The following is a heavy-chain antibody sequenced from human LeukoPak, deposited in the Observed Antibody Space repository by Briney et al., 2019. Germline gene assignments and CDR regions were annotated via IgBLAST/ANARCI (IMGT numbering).Heavy chain of an antibody. D-gene: IGHD2-2*01. CDR2: ISAYNGNT. J-gene: IGHJ4*02. CDR1: GYTFTSYG. V-gene: IGHV1-18*01. CDR3: ARDGLCSSTSCGLGG. Sequence: ASVKVSCKASGYTFTSYGISWVRQAPGQGLEWMGWISAYNGNTNYAQKLQGRVTITADESTSTAYMELSSLRSEDTAVYYCARDGLCSSTSCGLGGWGQGTLVTVSS.